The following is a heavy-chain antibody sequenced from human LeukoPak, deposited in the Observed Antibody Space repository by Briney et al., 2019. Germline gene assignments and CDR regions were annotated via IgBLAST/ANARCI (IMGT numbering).Heavy chain of an antibody. D-gene: IGHD3-10*01. J-gene: IGHJ3*02. CDR3: ARDLGLEYYYGSGSPGVGAFDI. Sequence: GASVKVSCKASGYTFTSYAMHWVRQAPGQRLEWMGWINAGNGNTKYSQKFQGRVTITRDTSASTAYMELSSLRSEDTAVYYCARDLGLEYYYGSGSPGVGAFDIWGQGTMVTVSS. CDR2: INAGNGNT. V-gene: IGHV1-3*01. CDR1: GYTFTSYA.